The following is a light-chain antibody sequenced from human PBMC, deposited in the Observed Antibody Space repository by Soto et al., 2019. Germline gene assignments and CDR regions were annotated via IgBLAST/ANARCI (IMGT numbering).Light chain of an antibody. Sequence: EIVMTQSPATLSVSPGERATLSWRASQGVGTKLAWYQQRPGQGPRLLIYDASSRATGIPARFSGSGSGTEFTLIISSLQSEDFAVYYCQHYYNWPPISFGGGTKVEIK. CDR2: DAS. V-gene: IGKV3-15*01. CDR1: QGVGTK. J-gene: IGKJ4*01. CDR3: QHYYNWPPIS.